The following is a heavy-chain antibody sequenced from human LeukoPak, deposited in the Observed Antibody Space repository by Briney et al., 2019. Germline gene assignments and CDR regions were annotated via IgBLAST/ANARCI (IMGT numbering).Heavy chain of an antibody. CDR1: GGSLSGYY. V-gene: IGHV4-34*01. CDR2: INHSGST. Sequence: KASETLSLTCAVYGGSLSGYYWSWIRQPPGKGLEWIGEINHSGSTNYNPSLKSRVTISVDTSKNQFSLKLSSVTAADTAVYYCARGPGEMATAHGGMDVWGQGTTVTVSS. D-gene: IGHD5-18*01. J-gene: IGHJ6*02. CDR3: ARGPGEMATAHGGMDV.